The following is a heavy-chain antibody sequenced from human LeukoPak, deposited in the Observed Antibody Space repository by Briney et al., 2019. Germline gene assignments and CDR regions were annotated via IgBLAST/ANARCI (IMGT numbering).Heavy chain of an antibody. CDR3: VRGGYGDPRPALGAFDL. CDR1: GITVSANY. V-gene: IGHV3-66*02. D-gene: IGHD4-17*01. CDR2: IYSGGTT. J-gene: IGHJ3*01. Sequence: GGSLRLSCAASGITVSANYMSWVRQAPGKGLEGVSIIYSGGTTYYADSEKGRFTISRDNSRNTLYLQMNSLRAEDTAVYSCVRGGYGDPRPALGAFDLWGQGTMVTVSS.